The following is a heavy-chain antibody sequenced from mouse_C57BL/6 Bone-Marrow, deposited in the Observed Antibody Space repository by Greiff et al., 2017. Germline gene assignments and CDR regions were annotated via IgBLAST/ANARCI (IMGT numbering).Heavy chain of an antibody. CDR1: GYTFTDYY. J-gene: IGHJ2*01. Sequence: VQLQQSGAELVRPGASVKLSCKASGYTFTDYYINWVKQRPGQGLEWIARIYPGSGNTYYNEKFKGKATLTAEKSSSTAYMQLSSLTSEDSAVYFCATNWHYFDYWGQGTTLTVSS. V-gene: IGHV1-76*01. CDR3: ATNWHYFDY. CDR2: IYPGSGNT. D-gene: IGHD4-1*01.